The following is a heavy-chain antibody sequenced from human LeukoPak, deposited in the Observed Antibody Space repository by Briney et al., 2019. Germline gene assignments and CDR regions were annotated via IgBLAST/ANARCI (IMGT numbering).Heavy chain of an antibody. CDR3: ARVAYCGGDCYHSEGRRNWYFDL. CDR1: GFTFSSYE. J-gene: IGHJ2*01. V-gene: IGHV3-48*03. D-gene: IGHD2-21*02. CDR2: ISSTGSTI. Sequence: PGGSLRLSCAASGFTFSSYEMNWVRQAPGKGLEWVSYISSTGSTIYYADSVKGRFTISRDNAKNSLYLQMNSLRAEDTAVYYCARVAYCGGDCYHSEGRRNWYFDLWGRGTLVTVSS.